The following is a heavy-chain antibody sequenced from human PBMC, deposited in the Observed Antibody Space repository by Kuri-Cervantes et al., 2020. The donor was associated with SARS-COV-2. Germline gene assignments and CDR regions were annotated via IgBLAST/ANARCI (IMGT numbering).Heavy chain of an antibody. D-gene: IGHD5-12*01. V-gene: IGHV3-7*01. Sequence: GGSLRLSCAASGFTFSSYWMSWVRRAPGKGLEWVANIKQDGSEKYYVDSVKGRFTISRDNAKNSLYLQMNSLRAEDTAVYYCAREPQGYSGYDYFDYWGQGTLVTVSS. CDR2: IKQDGSEK. J-gene: IGHJ4*02. CDR1: GFTFSSYW. CDR3: AREPQGYSGYDYFDY.